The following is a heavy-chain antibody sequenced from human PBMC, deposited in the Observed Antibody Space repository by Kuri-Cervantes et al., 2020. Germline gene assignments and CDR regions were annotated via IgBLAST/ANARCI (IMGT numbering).Heavy chain of an antibody. J-gene: IGHJ3*02. CDR3: AHSGGGNYAFDI. CDR1: GFSLSTSGVG. D-gene: IGHD4-23*01. V-gene: IGHV2-5*05. Sequence: SGPTLVKPTQTLTLTCTFSGFSLSTSGVGVGWIRQPPGKVLEWLALIYWDDDKRYGPSLKSRFTIAKDTSKNQVVLTMTNMDPVDTATYYCAHSGGGNYAFDIWGQGTMVTVSS. CDR2: IYWDDDK.